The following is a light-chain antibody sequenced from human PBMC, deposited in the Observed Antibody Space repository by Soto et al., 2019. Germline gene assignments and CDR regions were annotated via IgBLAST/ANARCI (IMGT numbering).Light chain of an antibody. CDR1: QSVSNSY. CDR2: DAS. CDR3: QQYGTSPWT. J-gene: IGKJ2*01. V-gene: IGKV3D-20*01. Sequence: EIVLTQSPGTLSLSPGERATLSCGASQSVSNSYLAWYQQKPGLAPRLLIYDASTGATGIPDRFSGSGSGTDFTLTISRLEPEDFAVYYCQQYGTSPWTFGQGTKLEIK.